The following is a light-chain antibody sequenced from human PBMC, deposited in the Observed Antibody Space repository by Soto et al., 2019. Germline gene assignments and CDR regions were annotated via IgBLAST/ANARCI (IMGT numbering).Light chain of an antibody. CDR3: SSYTSSSTLV. J-gene: IGLJ3*02. CDR2: DVS. V-gene: IGLV2-14*01. CDR1: SSDVGGYNY. Sequence: QSALTQPASVSGSPGQSITISCTGTSSDVGGYNYVSWYQQHPGKAPKLMIYDVSNRPSRVSNRFSGSKSGNTASLTISGLQAEDEADYYRSSYTSSSTLVFGGGTKVTVL.